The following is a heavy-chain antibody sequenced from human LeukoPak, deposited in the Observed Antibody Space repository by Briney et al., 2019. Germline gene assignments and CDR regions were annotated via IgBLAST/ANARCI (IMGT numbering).Heavy chain of an antibody. J-gene: IGHJ4*02. V-gene: IGHV4-59*01. Sequence: SETLSLTCTVSGGSISSYYWSWIRQPPGKGLEWIGYIYYSGSTNYNPSLKSRVTISVDTSKNQFSLKLSSVTAADTAVYYCARVSSRYFDWSMKPTGYYFDYWGQGTLVTVSX. CDR3: ARVSSRYFDWSMKPTGYYFDY. CDR1: GGSISSYY. D-gene: IGHD3-9*01. CDR2: IYYSGST.